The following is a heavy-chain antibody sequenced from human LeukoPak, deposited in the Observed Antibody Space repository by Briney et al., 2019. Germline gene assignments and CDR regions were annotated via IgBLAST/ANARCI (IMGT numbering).Heavy chain of an antibody. CDR1: GFTFDDYG. D-gene: IGHD1-26*01. J-gene: IGHJ6*02. CDR3: ARNVGARYFYYYYGMDV. V-gene: IGHV3-20*01. CDR2: INWNGGSR. Sequence: GGSLRLSCAASGFTFDDYGMSWVRQAPGKGLEWVSGINWNGGSRGYADSVKGRFTISRDNAKNSLYLQMNSLRAEDTALYHCARNVGARYFYYYYGMDVWGQGTTVTVSS.